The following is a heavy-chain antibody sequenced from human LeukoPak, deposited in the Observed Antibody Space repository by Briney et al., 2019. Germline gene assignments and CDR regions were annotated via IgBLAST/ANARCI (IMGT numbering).Heavy chain of an antibody. CDR3: ARGPGGIAAAGYYFDY. Sequence: PSETLSLTCTVSGGSISSYYWSWIRQPPGKGLEWIGYIYYSGSTNYNPSLKSRVTISVDTSKNQFSLKLSSVTAADTAVYYCARGPGGIAAAGYYFDYWGQGTLVTASS. CDR2: IYYSGST. D-gene: IGHD6-13*01. V-gene: IGHV4-59*01. J-gene: IGHJ4*02. CDR1: GGSISSYY.